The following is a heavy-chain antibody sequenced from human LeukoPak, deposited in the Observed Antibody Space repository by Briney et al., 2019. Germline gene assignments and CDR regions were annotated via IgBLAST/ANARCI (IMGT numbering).Heavy chain of an antibody. CDR2: IYTSGST. Sequence: PSETLSLTCTVSGGSISSYYWSWIRQPAGKGLEWIGRIYTSGSTNYNPSLKSRVTMSVDTSKNQFSLKLSSVTAADTAVYYCARDFPSGYSTNWFDPWGQGTLVTVSS. D-gene: IGHD3-22*01. CDR3: ARDFPSGYSTNWFDP. V-gene: IGHV4-4*07. J-gene: IGHJ5*02. CDR1: GGSISSYY.